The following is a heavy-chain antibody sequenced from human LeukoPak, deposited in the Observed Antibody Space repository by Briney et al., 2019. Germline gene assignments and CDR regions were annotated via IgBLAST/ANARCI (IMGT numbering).Heavy chain of an antibody. D-gene: IGHD3-10*01. J-gene: IGHJ6*03. CDR2: IIPILGTS. V-gene: IGHV1-69*10. Sequence: SVKVSCKASGDTFSRSGISWVRQAPGQGLEWMGGIIPILGTSNYAQHFQGRVTMTTDTSTSTAYMELRSLRSDDTAVYYCASLRWFGESDYYYMDVWGKGTTVTISS. CDR3: ASLRWFGESDYYYMDV. CDR1: GDTFSRSG.